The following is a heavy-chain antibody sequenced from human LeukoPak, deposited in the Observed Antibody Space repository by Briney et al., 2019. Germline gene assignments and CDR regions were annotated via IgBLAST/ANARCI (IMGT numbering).Heavy chain of an antibody. Sequence: PGGSLRLFCAASGFTFSSYAMSWVRQAPGKGLEWGSAISGSGGSTYYADSVKGRFTISRDNSKNTLYLQMNSLRAEDTAVYYCAKDDQQLGAFDIWGQGTMVTVSS. D-gene: IGHD6-13*01. V-gene: IGHV3-23*01. J-gene: IGHJ3*02. CDR2: ISGSGGST. CDR3: AKDDQQLGAFDI. CDR1: GFTFSSYA.